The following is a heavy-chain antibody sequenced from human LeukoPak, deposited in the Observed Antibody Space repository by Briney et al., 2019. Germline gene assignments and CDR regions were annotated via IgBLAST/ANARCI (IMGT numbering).Heavy chain of an antibody. CDR1: GFTVSGNY. D-gene: IGHD5/OR15-5a*01. Sequence: GGSLRLSCAASGFTVSGNYMSWVRQAPGKGLEWVAVIYSGGNTYYADSVKGRFTISRDNPKNTLYLQMNSLRAEAKAGYHCARLVCCSWLPYYYYIHVRREPTKVTVPS. CDR2: IYSGGNT. CDR3: ARLVCCSWLPYYYYIHV. J-gene: IGHJ6*03. V-gene: IGHV3-66*02.